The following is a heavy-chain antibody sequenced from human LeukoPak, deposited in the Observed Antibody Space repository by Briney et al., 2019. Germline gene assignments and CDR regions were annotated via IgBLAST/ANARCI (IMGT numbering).Heavy chain of an antibody. CDR1: GGSISSYY. Sequence: SETLSLTCTVSGGSISSYYWSWIRQPPGKGLEWIAYISDIGSINYNPSLKSRVTISLDTSKNQFSLKLSSVTAADTAVYYCARHSSGYFYYFDYWGQGTLVTVSS. J-gene: IGHJ4*02. CDR2: ISDIGSI. V-gene: IGHV4-59*08. CDR3: ARHSSGYFYYFDY. D-gene: IGHD3-22*01.